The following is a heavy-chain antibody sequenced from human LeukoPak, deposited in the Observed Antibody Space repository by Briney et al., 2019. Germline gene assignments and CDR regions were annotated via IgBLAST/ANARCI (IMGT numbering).Heavy chain of an antibody. CDR1: GFTFSSYW. J-gene: IGHJ6*03. Sequence: GGSLRLSCAASGFTFSSYWMTWVRQAPGKGLEWVAFIRYDGSNKYYADSVKGRFTISRDNSKNTLYLQMNSLRAEDTAVYYCAKDPVAGGYYYYYMDVWGKGTTVTISS. CDR3: AKDPVAGGYYYYYMDV. CDR2: IRYDGSNK. D-gene: IGHD6-19*01. V-gene: IGHV3-30*02.